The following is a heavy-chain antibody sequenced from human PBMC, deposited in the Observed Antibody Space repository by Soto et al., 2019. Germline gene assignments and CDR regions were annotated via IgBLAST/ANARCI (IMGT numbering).Heavy chain of an antibody. CDR1: GGSISSYY. J-gene: IGHJ6*03. CDR2: IYYSGST. CDR3: ARQGENEQWLVPAYYYYMDV. D-gene: IGHD6-19*01. Sequence: PSETLSVTCTVSGGSISSYYWSWIRQPPGKGLEWIGYIYYSGSTNYNPSLKSRVTISVDTSKNQFSLKLSSVTAADTAVYYCARQGENEQWLVPAYYYYMDVWGKGTTVTVSS. V-gene: IGHV4-59*08.